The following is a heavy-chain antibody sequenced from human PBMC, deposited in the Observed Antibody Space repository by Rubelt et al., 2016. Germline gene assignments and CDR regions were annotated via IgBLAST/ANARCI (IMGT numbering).Heavy chain of an antibody. CDR1: GGSIRSSSLF. CDR2: LSYTGST. CDR3: ARDTVARRQDVQDY. Sequence: QLLLQESGPGLVKPSETLSLTCSVSGGSIRSSSLFWAWIRQPPGKGLEWIGSLSYTGSTSYNPSLTSRVTISLHTSNRQFSLKWTSVTAADTAVYFCARDTVARRQDVQDYWGQGTLVTVSS. J-gene: IGHJ4*02. D-gene: IGHD6-19*01. V-gene: IGHV4-39*07.